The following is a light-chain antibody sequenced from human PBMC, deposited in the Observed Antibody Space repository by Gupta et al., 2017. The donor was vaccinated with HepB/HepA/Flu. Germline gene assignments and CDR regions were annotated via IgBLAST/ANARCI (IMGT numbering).Light chain of an antibody. Sequence: SALTQPPSASGSPDPSVTISCTGTTSDVGAYNSVSWYQQDPGKAPKLIIYEVNESPSGVPDRFSGTKSGNTASLTVSGLQAEEEAAYHCSSYAGNNILVFGGGTKLTVL. CDR2: EVN. V-gene: IGLV2-8*01. CDR3: SSYAGNNILV. J-gene: IGLJ2*01. CDR1: TSDVGAYNS.